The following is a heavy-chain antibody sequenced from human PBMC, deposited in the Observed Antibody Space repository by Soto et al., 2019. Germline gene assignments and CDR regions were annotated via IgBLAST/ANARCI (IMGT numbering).Heavy chain of an antibody. CDR1: GFTFSDSA. J-gene: IGHJ6*02. CDR3: LRASWNYYYYGMDI. CDR2: IRSKALSYAT. D-gene: IGHD1-1*01. Sequence: EAQLVESGGGLVQPGGSLKLSCAASGFTFSDSAMHWVRQASGKGLEWVGRIRSKALSYATAYAASVQGRFTISRDDSENTAYLQMNSLKTEDTAVYYCLRASWNYYYYGMDIWGQGTTVTVSS. V-gene: IGHV3-73*02.